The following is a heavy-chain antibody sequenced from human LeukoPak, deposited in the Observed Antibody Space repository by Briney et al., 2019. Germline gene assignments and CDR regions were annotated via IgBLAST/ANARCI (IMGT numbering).Heavy chain of an antibody. V-gene: IGHV4-30-4*08. D-gene: IGHD5/OR15-5a*01. Sequence: SQTLSLTCTVSGGSISSGDYYWSWIRQPPGKGLEWIGYLYYSGSTYYNPSLKSRVTISVDTSKNQFSLKLSSVTAADTAVYYCARDLGIQSTTGKWFDPWGQGTLVTVSS. CDR3: ARDLGIQSTTGKWFDP. CDR1: GGSISSGDYY. J-gene: IGHJ5*02. CDR2: LYYSGST.